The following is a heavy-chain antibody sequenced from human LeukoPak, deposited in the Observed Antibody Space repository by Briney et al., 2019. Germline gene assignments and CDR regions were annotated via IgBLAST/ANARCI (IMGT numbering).Heavy chain of an antibody. CDR2: IKSKTDGGTT. CDR1: GFTFSNAW. D-gene: IGHD3-3*01. CDR3: TTGDDFWSGYSDY. V-gene: IGHV3-15*01. J-gene: IGHJ4*02. Sequence: GGSLRLSCAASGFTFSNAWMSWVRQAPGKGLEWVGRIKSKTDGGTTDYAAPVKGRFTISRDDSKNTLYLQMNSLKTEDTAVYYCTTGDDFWSGYSDYWGQGILVTVSS.